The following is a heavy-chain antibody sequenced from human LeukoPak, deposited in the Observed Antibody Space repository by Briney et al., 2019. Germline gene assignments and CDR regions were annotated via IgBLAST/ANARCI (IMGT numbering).Heavy chain of an antibody. Sequence: PGGSLRLSCAASGFTFSSYVMSWVRQAPGKGLEWVSAISGSGGNTYYADSVKGRFTISRDNSKNTLYLQMDSLRAEDTAVYYCAKLAAAGGGYWGQGTLVTVSS. J-gene: IGHJ4*02. CDR3: AKLAAAGGGY. CDR1: GFTFSSYV. CDR2: ISGSGGNT. D-gene: IGHD6-13*01. V-gene: IGHV3-23*01.